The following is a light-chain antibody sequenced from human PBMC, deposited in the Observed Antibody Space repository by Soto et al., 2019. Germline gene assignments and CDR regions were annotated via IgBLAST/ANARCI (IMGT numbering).Light chain of an antibody. CDR1: QSVSSY. CDR2: GAS. CDR3: QQYNNWPRT. Sequence: EILMTQSPATLSVSPGERVTLSCRASQSVSSYLAWYQQKPGQPPRLLIYGASTRATGIPARFSGSGSGTEFTLTIGSLQSEDFAVYYCQQYNNWPRTFGQGTKV. J-gene: IGKJ1*01. V-gene: IGKV3-15*01.